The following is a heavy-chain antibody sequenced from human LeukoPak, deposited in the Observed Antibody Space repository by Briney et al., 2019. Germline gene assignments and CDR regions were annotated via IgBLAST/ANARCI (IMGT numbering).Heavy chain of an antibody. CDR2: ISGSGGST. J-gene: IGHJ4*02. V-gene: IGHV3-23*01. CDR3: AKESDYYGSGSLGY. Sequence: GGSLRLSCAASGFTFSSYAMSWVRQAPGKGLEWVSAISGSGGSTYYADSVKGRFTISRDNSKNTLYLQINSLRAEDTAVYYCAKESDYYGSGSLGYWGQGTLVTVSS. CDR1: GFTFSSYA. D-gene: IGHD3-10*01.